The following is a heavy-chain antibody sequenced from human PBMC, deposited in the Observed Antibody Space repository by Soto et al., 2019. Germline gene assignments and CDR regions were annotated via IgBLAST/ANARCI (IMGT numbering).Heavy chain of an antibody. J-gene: IGHJ4*02. D-gene: IGHD2-15*01. Sequence: GESLKISCKGSGFSFTTYWISWVRQLPGTGLEWMGRIDPSDSYTYYNPSFQGHVTISASKSINTAYLHWSSLKASDTAMYYCARHLYCSGGSCYSDYWGQGTLVTVSS. V-gene: IGHV5-10-1*01. CDR2: IDPSDSYT. CDR3: ARHLYCSGGSCYSDY. CDR1: GFSFTTYW.